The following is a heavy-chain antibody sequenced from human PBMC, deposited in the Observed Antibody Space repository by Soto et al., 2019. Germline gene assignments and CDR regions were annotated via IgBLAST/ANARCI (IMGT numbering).Heavy chain of an antibody. CDR2: IVVGSGNT. CDR1: GFTFTSSA. Sequence: ASVKVSCKASGFTFTSSAVQWVRQARGQRLEWIGWIVVGSGNTNYAQKFQERVTITRDMSTSTAYMELSSLGSEDTAVYYCAASPYYYYGMDVWGQGTTVTVSS. V-gene: IGHV1-58*01. CDR3: AASPYYYYGMDV. J-gene: IGHJ6*02.